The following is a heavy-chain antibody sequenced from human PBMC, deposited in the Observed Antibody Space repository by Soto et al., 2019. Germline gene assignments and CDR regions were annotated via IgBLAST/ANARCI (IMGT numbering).Heavy chain of an antibody. CDR3: ARDLAGYCSSTSCYTAFDY. D-gene: IGHD2-2*02. J-gene: IGHJ4*02. V-gene: IGHV3-21*01. CDR2: ISSSSSYI. Sequence: PWGSLLLSCASSVFTFSIYSMNWVRQAPGKGLDWVSSISSSSSYIYYADSVKGRFTISRDNAKNSLYLQMNSLRAEDTAVYYCARDLAGYCSSTSCYTAFDYWGQGTLVTVSS. CDR1: VFTFSIYS.